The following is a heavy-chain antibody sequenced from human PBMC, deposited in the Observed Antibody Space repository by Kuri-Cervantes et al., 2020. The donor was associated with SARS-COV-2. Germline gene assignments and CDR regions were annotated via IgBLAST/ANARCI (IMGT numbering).Heavy chain of an antibody. V-gene: IGHV4-59*12. D-gene: IGHD1-26*01. J-gene: IGHJ3*02. CDR3: ARVSWGEWELRGHVAFDI. CDR2: IYYSGST. Sequence: SETLSLTCTVSGGSISSYYWSWIRQPPGKGLEWIGYIYYSGSTNYNPSLKSRVTISVDTSKNQFSLKLSSVTAADTAVYYCARVSWGEWELRGHVAFDIWGQGTMVTVSS. CDR1: GGSISSYY.